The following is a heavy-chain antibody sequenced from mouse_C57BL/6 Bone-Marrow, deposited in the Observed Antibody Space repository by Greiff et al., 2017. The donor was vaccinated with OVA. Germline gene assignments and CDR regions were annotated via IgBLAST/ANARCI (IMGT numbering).Heavy chain of an antibody. J-gene: IGHJ4*01. D-gene: IGHD4-1*01. V-gene: IGHV1S132*01. Sequence: VMLQQPGAELVRPGASVKLSCKTSVYIFTSYWIHWVKQRSGQGLEWIARIYPGTGSPYYIEKFKAKATLTADKSSSTAYMQLSSLKSEDSAVYFCARSETGTGGMDYWGQGTSVTVSS. CDR1: VYIFTSYW. CDR3: ARSETGTGGMDY. CDR2: IYPGTGSP.